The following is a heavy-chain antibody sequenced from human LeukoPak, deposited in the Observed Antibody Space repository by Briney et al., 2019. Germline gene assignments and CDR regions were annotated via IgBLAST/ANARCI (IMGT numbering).Heavy chain of an antibody. Sequence: ASVKVSCKASGYTFTSYAMNWVRQAPGQGLEWMRWINTNTGNPTYAQGFTGRFVFSLDTSVSTAYLQISSLKAEDTAVYYCARDHPDPYSYGPFSDYWGQGTLVTVSS. V-gene: IGHV7-4-1*02. CDR2: INTNTGNP. CDR1: GYTFTSYA. D-gene: IGHD5-18*01. J-gene: IGHJ4*02. CDR3: ARDHPDPYSYGPFSDY.